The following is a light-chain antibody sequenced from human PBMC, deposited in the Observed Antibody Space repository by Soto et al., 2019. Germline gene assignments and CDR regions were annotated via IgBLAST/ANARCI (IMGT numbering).Light chain of an antibody. CDR2: GAS. J-gene: IGKJ1*01. CDR3: QQYGTSPT. Sequence: EIVLTQSPGTLSLSPGERVTLSCRASETFGSSYLAWYQQKPGQAPRLLIYGASSRASGIPDRFSGSGSGTDFTLTISRLEPEDFAVYYCQQYGTSPTFGQGTKVEIK. V-gene: IGKV3-20*01. CDR1: ETFGSSY.